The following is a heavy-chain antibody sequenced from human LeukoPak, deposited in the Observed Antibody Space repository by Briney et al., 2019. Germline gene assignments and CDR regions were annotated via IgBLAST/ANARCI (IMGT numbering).Heavy chain of an antibody. Sequence: GRSLRLSCAASGFTFSSYGMHWVRQAPGKGLEWVAAISYDGSRTYYADSVKGRFTISRDTFKNTLYLQMNNLRPEDTSVYYCTRAPDGLDVWGQGTTVTVSS. V-gene: IGHV3-30*03. CDR2: ISYDGSRT. CDR3: TRAPDGLDV. J-gene: IGHJ6*02. CDR1: GFTFSSYG.